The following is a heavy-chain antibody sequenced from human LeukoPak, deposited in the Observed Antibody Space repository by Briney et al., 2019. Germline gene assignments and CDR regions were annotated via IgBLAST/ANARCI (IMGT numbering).Heavy chain of an antibody. Sequence: GGSLRLSCAASGFTVITNDMTWVRQAPGKGLEWVSVLYSDGNTKYADSVQGRFTSSRDNSKNTLYLEMNSLSPDDTAVYYCARGVEPLAANTLAYWGQGTLVTVSS. J-gene: IGHJ4*02. D-gene: IGHD1-14*01. V-gene: IGHV3-53*01. CDR2: LYSDGNT. CDR1: GFTVITND. CDR3: ARGVEPLAANTLAY.